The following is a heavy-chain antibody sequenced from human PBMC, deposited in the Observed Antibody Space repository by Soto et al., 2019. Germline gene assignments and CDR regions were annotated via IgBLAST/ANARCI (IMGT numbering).Heavy chain of an antibody. D-gene: IGHD3-22*01. V-gene: IGHV3-15*01. CDR3: KGVVITAVYYYYGMDV. CDR2: IKSKTDGGTT. CDR1: GFTFSNAW. Sequence: GGSLRLSCAASGFTFSNAWMSWVRQAPGKGLEWVGRIKSKTDGGTTDYAAPVKGRFTISRDDSKNTLYLQMNSLKTEDTAVYYCKGVVITAVYYYYGMDVWGQGTTVTVSS. J-gene: IGHJ6*02.